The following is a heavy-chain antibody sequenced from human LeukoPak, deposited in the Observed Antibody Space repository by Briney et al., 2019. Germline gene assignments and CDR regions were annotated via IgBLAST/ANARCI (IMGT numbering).Heavy chain of an antibody. D-gene: IGHD1-26*01. CDR1: GFTFSSYG. V-gene: IGHV3-33*01. J-gene: IGHJ6*02. CDR3: ARRSGRNYYNYYYYGMDV. Sequence: GGSLRLSCAASGFTFSSYGMHWVRQAPGKGLEWVAVIWYDGSNKYYADSVKGRFTIPRDNSKNTLYLQMNSLRAEDTAVYYCARRSGRNYYNYYYYGMDVWGQGTTVTVSS. CDR2: IWYDGSNK.